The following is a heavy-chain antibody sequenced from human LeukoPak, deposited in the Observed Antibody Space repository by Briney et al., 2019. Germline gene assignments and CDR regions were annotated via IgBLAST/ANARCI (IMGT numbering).Heavy chain of an antibody. J-gene: IGHJ1*01. D-gene: IGHD3-22*01. CDR3: ARDSQYYYDSSGYYYVAFQH. CDR1: GFSVINNY. CDR2: IYTGDRA. Sequence: GGSLRLSCAASGFSVINNYVTWVRQAPGKGLEWVSVIYTGDRADYADSVKGRFTISRDNSKNTLYLQMNSLRAEDTAVYYCARDSQYYYDSSGYYYVAFQHWGQGTLVTVSS. V-gene: IGHV3-53*01.